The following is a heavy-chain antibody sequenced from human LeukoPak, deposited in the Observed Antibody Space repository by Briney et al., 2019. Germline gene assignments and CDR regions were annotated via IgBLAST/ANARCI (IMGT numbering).Heavy chain of an antibody. CDR2: TNSDGSST. D-gene: IGHD6-6*01. Sequence: GGSLRLSCEASGFTFSSHWMHWVRQAPGKGLVWVSSTNSDGSSTSYADSVKGRFTISRDNAKNTLYLQMDSLRAEDTAVYYCARGLIAAHTDYWGQGSLVTVSS. V-gene: IGHV3-74*01. CDR3: ARGLIAAHTDY. J-gene: IGHJ4*02. CDR1: GFTFSSHW.